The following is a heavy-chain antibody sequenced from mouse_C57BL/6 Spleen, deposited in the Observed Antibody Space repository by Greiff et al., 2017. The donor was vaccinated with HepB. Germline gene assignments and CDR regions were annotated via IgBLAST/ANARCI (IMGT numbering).Heavy chain of an antibody. Sequence: VQLQQPGAELVKPGASVKMSCKASGYTFTSYWITWVKQRPGQGLEWIGDIYPGSGSTNYNEKFKSKATLTVDTSSSTAYMQLSSLTSEDSAVYYCARPITTVVATGFDYWGQGTTLTVSS. CDR2: IYPGSGST. CDR1: GYTFTSYW. V-gene: IGHV1-55*01. CDR3: ARPITTVVATGFDY. J-gene: IGHJ2*01. D-gene: IGHD1-1*01.